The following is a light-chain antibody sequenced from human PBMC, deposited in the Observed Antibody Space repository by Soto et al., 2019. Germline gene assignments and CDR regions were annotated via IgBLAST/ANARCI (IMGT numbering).Light chain of an antibody. CDR3: AGWDGDLSGLV. J-gene: IGLJ1*01. V-gene: IGLV1-44*01. Sequence: QSALTQPPSASGTPGQRVSISCSGSSSNIGRDPVNWYQQLPGTAPKLLIYDNNQRPSGVPDRFSGSKSGTSASLAISGLQSEDEVDYFCAGWDGDLSGLVFGTGTKVTVL. CDR2: DNN. CDR1: SSNIGRDP.